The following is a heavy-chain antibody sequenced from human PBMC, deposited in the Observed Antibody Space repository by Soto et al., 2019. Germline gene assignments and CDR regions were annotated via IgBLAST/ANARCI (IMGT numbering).Heavy chain of an antibody. CDR1: GFTFSSYA. CDR3: ARDPSTGFADY. V-gene: IGHV3-23*01. Sequence: EVQLLESGGGLVQPGGSLRLSCAASGFTFSSYAMSWVRQAPGKGLEWVSTISSSGGSTYYADSVKGRFTVSRDNSKNTLYLQVNSLRVEDTAVYYCARDPSTGFADYWGQGNLVTVSS. J-gene: IGHJ4*02. D-gene: IGHD3-9*01. CDR2: ISSSGGST.